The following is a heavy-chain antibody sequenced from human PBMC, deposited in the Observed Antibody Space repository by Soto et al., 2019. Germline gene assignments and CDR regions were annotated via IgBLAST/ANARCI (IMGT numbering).Heavy chain of an antibody. J-gene: IGHJ4*02. D-gene: IGHD3-16*01. Sequence: SETLSLTCAVSGDSVSNDNYYWSWIRQPPGKGLEWIGYIYYSGTTNYNSYLKSRLSLSVDMSKNQFSLKLASVTAADTAVYFCARSQRGRTAFTFDYWGQGALVTV. V-gene: IGHV4-61*01. CDR3: ARSQRGRTAFTFDY. CDR1: GDSVSNDNYY. CDR2: IYYSGTT.